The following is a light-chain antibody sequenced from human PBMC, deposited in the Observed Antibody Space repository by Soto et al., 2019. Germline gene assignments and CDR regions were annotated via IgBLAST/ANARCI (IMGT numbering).Light chain of an antibody. CDR3: QHYNSYGT. Sequence: DIQITQSPATLCVELVDRVTITCRASQTISSWLAWYQQKPGKAPKILIYHASSLETGVPSRFSGSGSGAEFTLTISSLQPDDFATYYCQHYNSYGTFGQGTKVDI. CDR1: QTISSW. CDR2: HAS. J-gene: IGKJ1*01. V-gene: IGKV1-5*01.